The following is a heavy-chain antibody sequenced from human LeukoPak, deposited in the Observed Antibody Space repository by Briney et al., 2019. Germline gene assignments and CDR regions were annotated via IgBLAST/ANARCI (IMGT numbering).Heavy chain of an antibody. CDR3: ARRNSNYDILAGYSYNWFDP. J-gene: IGHJ5*02. CDR2: IYPGDSDT. V-gene: IGHV5-51*01. D-gene: IGHD3-9*01. CDR1: GYSFTSYW. Sequence: GESLKISCKGSGYSFTSYWIGWVRQMPGKGLEWMGIIYPGDSDTRYSPSFQGQVTISADKSISTAYLQWSSLKASDTAMYYCARRNSNYDILAGYSYNWFDPWGQGTLVTVSS.